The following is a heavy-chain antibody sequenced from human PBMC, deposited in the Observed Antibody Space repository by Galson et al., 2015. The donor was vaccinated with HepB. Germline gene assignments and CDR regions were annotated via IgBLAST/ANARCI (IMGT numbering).Heavy chain of an antibody. Sequence: LRLSCAASGFIFSNYAMTWVRQTPGKGLEWVSGISGSGGTTHYAESVKGRFTISRDNPKNTLYVEMTGLRPEDSAIYYCAKASSVAARNYYYYGMDVWGQGTTVTVSS. J-gene: IGHJ6*02. D-gene: IGHD6-6*01. CDR3: AKASSVAARNYYYYGMDV. V-gene: IGHV3-23*01. CDR1: GFIFSNYA. CDR2: ISGSGGTT.